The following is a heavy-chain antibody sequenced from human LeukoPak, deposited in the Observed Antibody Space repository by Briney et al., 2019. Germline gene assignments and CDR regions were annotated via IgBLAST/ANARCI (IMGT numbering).Heavy chain of an antibody. V-gene: IGHV3-30*04. D-gene: IGHD6-19*01. CDR1: EFTFSNYA. CDR3: ARGTKQWLGPPGY. CDR2: ISYDGSNE. Sequence: GGSLRLSCAASEFTFSNYAMHWVRQAPGKGLEWVAIISYDGSNEYYADSVKGRFTISRDNSKNTLYLQMNSLRAADTAVYYCARGTKQWLGPPGYWGQGTLVTVSS. J-gene: IGHJ4*02.